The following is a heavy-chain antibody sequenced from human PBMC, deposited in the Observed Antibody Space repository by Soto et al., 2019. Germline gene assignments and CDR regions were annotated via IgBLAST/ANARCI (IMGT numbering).Heavy chain of an antibody. CDR1: GFTFSSYA. Sequence: GGSLRLSCAASGFTFSSYAMSWVRQAPGKGLEWVSAISGSGGSTYYADSVKGRFTISRDNSKNTLYLQMNSLRAEDTAVYYCAPRKAARLAFDIWGQGTMVTVSS. CDR2: ISGSGGST. CDR3: APRKAARLAFDI. J-gene: IGHJ3*02. V-gene: IGHV3-23*01. D-gene: IGHD6-6*01.